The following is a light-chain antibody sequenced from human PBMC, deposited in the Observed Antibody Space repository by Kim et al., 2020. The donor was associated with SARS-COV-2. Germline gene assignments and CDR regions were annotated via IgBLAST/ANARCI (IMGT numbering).Light chain of an antibody. J-gene: IGKJ1*01. CDR2: DAS. CDR1: QSINNW. V-gene: IGKV1-5*01. Sequence: GDRVTITCRASQSINNWLAWYQQKPGKAPNLLIYDASTLESGVPSRFSGSRSGTEFTLTISSLQPDDFATYYCQQYNSYPRTFGQGTKVDI. CDR3: QQYNSYPRT.